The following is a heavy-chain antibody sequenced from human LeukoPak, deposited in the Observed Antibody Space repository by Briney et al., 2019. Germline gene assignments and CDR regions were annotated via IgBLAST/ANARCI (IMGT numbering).Heavy chain of an antibody. CDR2: ISAIGGTT. V-gene: IGHV3-23*01. CDR1: GFSFSNYA. Sequence: PGGSLRLSCAASGFSFSNYAVSWVRQAPGKGLEWVSTISAIGGTTYYADSVKGRFTISRDNSKNTLFLQMNSLRAEDTAVYFCAKDRGKVRGVTWDYWGQGTLITVSS. J-gene: IGHJ4*02. CDR3: AKDRGKVRGVTWDY. D-gene: IGHD3-10*01.